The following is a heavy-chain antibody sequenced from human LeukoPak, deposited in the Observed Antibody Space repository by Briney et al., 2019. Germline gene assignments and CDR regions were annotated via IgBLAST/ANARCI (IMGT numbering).Heavy chain of an antibody. D-gene: IGHD6-19*01. CDR1: GFTFSSYS. CDR2: ISSSSSTI. CDR3: ARAPYSSGWYVDY. J-gene: IGHJ4*01. Sequence: GSLRLSCAASGFTFSSYSMNWVRQAPGERLEWVSYISSSSSTIYDAVTVKVRFTISRDNAKISLYLQMNSLRAEDTAVYYCARAPYSSGWYVDYWGQGTLVTVSS. V-gene: IGHV3-48*04.